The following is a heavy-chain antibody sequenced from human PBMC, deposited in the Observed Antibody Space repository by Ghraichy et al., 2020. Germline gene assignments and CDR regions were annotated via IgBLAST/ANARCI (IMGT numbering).Heavy chain of an antibody. CDR2: INVHNGDT. CDR1: GYTFTTYG. J-gene: IGHJ1*01. V-gene: IGHV1-18*01. D-gene: IGHD3-3*01. Sequence: ASVKVSCKAFGYTFTTYGVSWVRQAPGQGLEWMGWINVHNGDTNSAQRLQGRVTMTRDTSTSTAYMELRSLRSDDTAVYYCARDRDVLSGYFLPSAHWGQGTLFTVSS. CDR3: ARDRDVLSGYFLPSAH.